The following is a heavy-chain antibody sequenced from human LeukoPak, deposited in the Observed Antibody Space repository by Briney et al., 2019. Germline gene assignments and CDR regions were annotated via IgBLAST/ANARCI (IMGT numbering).Heavy chain of an antibody. J-gene: IGHJ3*02. CDR2: ISWNSGSI. Sequence: GGSLRLSCAASGFTFDDYAMHWVRQAPGKGLEWVSGISWNSGSIGYADSVKGRFTISRDNAKNSLYLQMNSLRAEDTALYYCAKEVDTRGAFDIWGQGTMVTVSS. CDR1: GFTFDDYA. D-gene: IGHD5-18*01. CDR3: AKEVDTRGAFDI. V-gene: IGHV3-9*01.